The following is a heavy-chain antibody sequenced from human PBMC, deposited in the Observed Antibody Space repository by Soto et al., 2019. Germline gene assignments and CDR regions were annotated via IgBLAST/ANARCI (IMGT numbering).Heavy chain of an antibody. Sequence: QAHLQESGPGLVKPSQTLSLTCTVSGAPTGIEGYYWSWIRQHPGKGLEWIGFISRSGYTYYNPSFEGRIRISVDASKNQSSLMLRNVSAGDTAIYSCANINNDSDDWGQGALVTVSS. V-gene: IGHV4-31*03. J-gene: IGHJ4*02. CDR1: GAPTGIEGYY. D-gene: IGHD1-20*01. CDR3: ANINNDSDD. CDR2: ISRSGYT.